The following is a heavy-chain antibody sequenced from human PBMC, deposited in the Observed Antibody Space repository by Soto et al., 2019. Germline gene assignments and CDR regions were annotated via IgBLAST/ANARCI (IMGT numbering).Heavy chain of an antibody. CDR2: ISDRGGST. CDR1: GFTFSNYA. Sequence: GGSLRLSCAASGFTFSNYAVSWVRQSPGRGLEWVASISDRGGSTKYADSVNGRFTISRDNSRNTLFLQMDTLRAEDTAVYYCARLPYSYVSLYFFDFWGQVTLVTVSA. J-gene: IGHJ4*02. D-gene: IGHD5-18*01. CDR3: ARLPYSYVSLYFFDF. V-gene: IGHV3-23*01.